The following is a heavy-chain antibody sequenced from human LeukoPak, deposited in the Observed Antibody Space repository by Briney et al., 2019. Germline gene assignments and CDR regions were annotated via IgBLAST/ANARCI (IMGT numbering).Heavy chain of an antibody. V-gene: IGHV3-7*01. D-gene: IGHD4-23*01. CDR1: GFTFSSYW. CDR2: IKQDESEK. J-gene: IGHJ2*01. Sequence: GGSLRLSCAASGFTFSSYWMSWVRQAPGKGLEWVANIKQDESEKYYVDSVKGRFTFSRDNTKNSFYLQMNSLRGEDTAVYYCARIGGVWYFDLWGRGTLVTVSS. CDR3: ARIGGVWYFDL.